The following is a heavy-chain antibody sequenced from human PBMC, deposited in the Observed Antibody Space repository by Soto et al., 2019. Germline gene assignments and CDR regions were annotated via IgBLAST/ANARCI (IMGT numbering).Heavy chain of an antibody. J-gene: IGHJ4*02. Sequence: SETLSLTCTVSGASVSSGSYYWSWIRQPPGKGLEWIGHIYYSGSTSYNPSLKSRVTMSVDTSKNQFSLKLTSVTAADTAVYFCSRLRIFGNPNFDYWGQGTLVTVSS. CDR1: GASVSSGSYY. V-gene: IGHV4-61*01. CDR3: SRLRIFGNPNFDY. CDR2: IYYSGST. D-gene: IGHD3-3*01.